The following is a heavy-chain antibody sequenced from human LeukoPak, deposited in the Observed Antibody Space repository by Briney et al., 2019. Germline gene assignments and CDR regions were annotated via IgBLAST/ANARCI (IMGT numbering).Heavy chain of an antibody. J-gene: IGHJ4*02. CDR2: IDTSGST. CDR1: GVSISHYY. CDR3: ARGQWQIDY. D-gene: IGHD6-19*01. V-gene: IGHV4-4*07. Sequence: SETLSLTCTVSGVSISHYYWTWIRQPAGGGLEWIGRIDTSGSTNYNPSLEGRVTMSSDTSNNQFSLNLMSVAAADTAVYYCARGQWQIDYWGQGVLVTVSP.